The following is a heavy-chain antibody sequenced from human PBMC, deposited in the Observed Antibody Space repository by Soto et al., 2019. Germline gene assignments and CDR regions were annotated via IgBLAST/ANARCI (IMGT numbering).Heavy chain of an antibody. CDR3: ARVCGGNSFYYYYGMDV. Sequence: QVQLQESGPGLVKPSQTLSLTCTVSGGSISSGGYYWSWIRQHPGKGLEWIGYIYYSGSTYYNPSLKSRVTISVDTSKNQFSLKLSSVTAADTAVYSCARVCGGNSFYYYYGMDVWGQGTTVTVSS. D-gene: IGHD2-21*02. CDR2: IYYSGST. V-gene: IGHV4-31*03. J-gene: IGHJ6*02. CDR1: GGSISSGGYY.